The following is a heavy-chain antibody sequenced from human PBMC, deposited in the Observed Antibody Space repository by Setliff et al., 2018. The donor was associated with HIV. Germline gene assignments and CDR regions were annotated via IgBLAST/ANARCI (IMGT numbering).Heavy chain of an antibody. CDR3: ARGETMIVVAFDY. D-gene: IGHD3-22*01. CDR1: GGSITGHY. J-gene: IGHJ4*02. Sequence: NPSETLSLTCTVSGGSITGHYWGWIRQPPGKGLEWIGNMYYSGSTYYNPSLKRRVTISVDTSKNQFSLKLSSVTAADTAVYYRARGETMIVVAFDYWGQGTLVTVSS. V-gene: IGHV4-39*07. CDR2: MYYSGST.